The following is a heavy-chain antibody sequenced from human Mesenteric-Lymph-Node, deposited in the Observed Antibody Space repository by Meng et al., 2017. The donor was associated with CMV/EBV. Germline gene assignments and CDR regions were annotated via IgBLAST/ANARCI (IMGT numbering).Heavy chain of an antibody. J-gene: IGHJ2*01. CDR2: IYSGGST. Sequence: SGFSGSANYMSWVRQAPGKGLEWVSVIYSGGSTDYAESVKGRFTSSRDNSKNTLNLQMNSLRAEDTAVYYCAKDPTTVSVSWYFDLWGRGSLVTVSS. V-gene: IGHV3-53*01. D-gene: IGHD4-17*01. CDR3: AKDPTTVSVSWYFDL. CDR1: GFSGSANY.